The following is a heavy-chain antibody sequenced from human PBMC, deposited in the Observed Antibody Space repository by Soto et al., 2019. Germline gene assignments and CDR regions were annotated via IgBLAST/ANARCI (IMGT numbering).Heavy chain of an antibody. Sequence: GASVKVSCKASGGTFSSYAISWVRQAPGQGLEWMGGIIPIFGTANYAQKFQGRVTITADESTSTAYMKLSSLRSEDTAVYYCARSHYYDSSGYYHVGYYGMDVWGQGTTVTVSS. D-gene: IGHD3-22*01. CDR2: IIPIFGTA. CDR3: ARSHYYDSSGYYHVGYYGMDV. CDR1: GGTFSSYA. V-gene: IGHV1-69*13. J-gene: IGHJ6*02.